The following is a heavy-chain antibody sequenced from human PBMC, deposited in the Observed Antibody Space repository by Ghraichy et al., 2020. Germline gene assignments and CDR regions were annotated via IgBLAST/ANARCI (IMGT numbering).Heavy chain of an antibody. Sequence: LSLTCAASGFTFSSYAMSWVRQAPGKGLEWVSAISGSGGSTYYADSVKGRFTISRDNSKNTLYLQMNSLRAEDTAVYYCAKVGAVAGDYYYYGMDVWGQGTTVTVSS. V-gene: IGHV3-23*01. J-gene: IGHJ6*02. CDR1: GFTFSSYA. CDR2: ISGSGGST. D-gene: IGHD6-19*01. CDR3: AKVGAVAGDYYYYGMDV.